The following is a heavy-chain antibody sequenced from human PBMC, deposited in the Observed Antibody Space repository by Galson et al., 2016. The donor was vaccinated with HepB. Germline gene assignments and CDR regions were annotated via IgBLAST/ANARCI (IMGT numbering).Heavy chain of an antibody. J-gene: IGHJ5*02. CDR1: GLTLHTYT. D-gene: IGHD6-13*01. Sequence: SLRLSCAASGLTLHTYTMNWVRQAPGKGLECVSSISSGSSYIYYADSVKGRFTISRDNAKNSLYLQMNGLRAEDTAVYYCARLVTSNSWYGWFDPWGQGTLVTVSS. V-gene: IGHV3-21*01. CDR3: ARLVTSNSWYGWFDP. CDR2: ISSGSSYI.